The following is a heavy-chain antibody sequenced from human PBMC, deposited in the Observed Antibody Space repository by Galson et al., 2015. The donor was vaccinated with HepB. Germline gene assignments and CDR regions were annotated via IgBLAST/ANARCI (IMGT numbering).Heavy chain of an antibody. CDR1: GFAFHTYN. CDR2: IDSVSVNR. Sequence: SLRLSCAASGFAFHTYNMNWVRLAPGKGLEWVSHIDSVSVNRYYSDSVQGRFTISRDNAKNSLYLQMNGLRAEDTAIYFCARRGYSYGAQSNYFYFGLDVWGQGTTVTVSS. J-gene: IGHJ6*02. CDR3: ARRGYSYGAQSNYFYFGLDV. V-gene: IGHV3-48*01. D-gene: IGHD5-18*01.